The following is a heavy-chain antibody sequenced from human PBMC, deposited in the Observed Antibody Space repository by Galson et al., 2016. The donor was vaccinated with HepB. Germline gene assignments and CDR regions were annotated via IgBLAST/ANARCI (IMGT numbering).Heavy chain of an antibody. CDR1: GFTFSTYA. J-gene: IGHJ4*02. CDR3: ARASNWNADPWGY. V-gene: IGHV3-30-3*01. Sequence: SLRLSCAASGFTFSTYAMRWVRQAPGKGLEWVAVVSFDGSKIFYADSVKGRFTISRDNSKNTLYLQMDSLRTEDTAVYYCARASNWNADPWGYWGQGTLVTVSS. D-gene: IGHD1-1*01. CDR2: VSFDGSKI.